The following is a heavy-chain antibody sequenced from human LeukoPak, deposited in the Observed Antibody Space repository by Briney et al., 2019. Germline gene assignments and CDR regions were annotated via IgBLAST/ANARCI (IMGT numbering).Heavy chain of an antibody. Sequence: PGGSLRLSCAASGFIFSRYGMHWVRQAPGKGLERVAVIWNDGTNKKYADSVQGRFTISRDNSKNTLDLQMNSLRAEDTAVYYCARLGSQNYFDYWGQGTLVTVSS. CDR1: GFIFSRYG. D-gene: IGHD3-10*01. V-gene: IGHV3-33*01. CDR2: IWNDGTNK. CDR3: ARLGSQNYFDY. J-gene: IGHJ4*02.